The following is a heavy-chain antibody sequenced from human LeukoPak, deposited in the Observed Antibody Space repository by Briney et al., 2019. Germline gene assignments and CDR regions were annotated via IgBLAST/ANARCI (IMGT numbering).Heavy chain of an antibody. CDR3: ARDPRNTAVAGRLDY. CDR2: ISSSSSTI. J-gene: IGHJ4*02. Sequence: GGSLRLSCAASGFTFSSYSMDWVRQAPGKGLEWVSYISSSSSTIYYADSVKGRFTISRDNSRNTLYLQMNSLRAEDTAVYYCARDPRNTAVAGRLDYWGQGTLVTVSS. CDR1: GFTFSSYS. D-gene: IGHD6-19*01. V-gene: IGHV3-48*01.